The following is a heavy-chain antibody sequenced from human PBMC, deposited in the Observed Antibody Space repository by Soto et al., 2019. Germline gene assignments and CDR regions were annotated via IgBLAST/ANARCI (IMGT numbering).Heavy chain of an antibody. CDR2: IYHTVNT. V-gene: IGHV4-59*11. CDR1: GVSIGGHF. J-gene: IGHJ3*02. CDR3: ARLQYTVVTALDI. D-gene: IGHD2-15*01. Sequence: SETLSLTCSVSGVSIGGHFWSWIRQAPGKGPELVGYIYHTVNTNYNPALKSRVTISMDTSKNHLSLQLSSVTAAGTAVYYCARLQYTVVTALDIWGQGTMVTVSS.